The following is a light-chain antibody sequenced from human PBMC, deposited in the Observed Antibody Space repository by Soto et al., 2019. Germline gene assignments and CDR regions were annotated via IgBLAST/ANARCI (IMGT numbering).Light chain of an antibody. Sequence: SYELTQPSSVSVSPGQTASITCSGDKLGDKYACWYQQKPGQSPLLVIYQDNKRPSGIPERFSGSNSGNTATLTISGAQAMDEADYFCQAWDSTTENYVFGTGTKVTVL. CDR3: QAWDSTTENYV. V-gene: IGLV3-1*01. CDR1: KLGDKY. J-gene: IGLJ1*01. CDR2: QDN.